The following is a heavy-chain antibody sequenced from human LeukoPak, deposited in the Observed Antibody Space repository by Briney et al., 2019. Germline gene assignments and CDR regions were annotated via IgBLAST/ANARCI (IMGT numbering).Heavy chain of an antibody. CDR2: ISWNSGSI. J-gene: IGHJ6*03. CDR3: AKSYYYYYMDV. Sequence: GGSLRVSCAASGFTFDDYAMHWVRQARGKGLEWVSGISWNSGSIGYADSVKGRFTISRDNAKNSLYLQMNSLRAEDTALYYCAKSYYYYYMDVWGKGTTVTVSS. V-gene: IGHV3-9*01. CDR1: GFTFDDYA.